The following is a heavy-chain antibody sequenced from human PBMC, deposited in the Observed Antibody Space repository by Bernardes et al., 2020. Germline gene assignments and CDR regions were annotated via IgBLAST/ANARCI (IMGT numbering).Heavy chain of an antibody. CDR1: GFTFDDYA. CDR3: AKAANLTMIVVVFDY. CDR2: ISWNSGSI. Sequence: GGSLRLSCAASGFTFDDYAMHWVRQAPGKGLEWVSGISWNSGSIGYADSVKGRFTISRDNAKNSLYLQMNSLRAEDTALYYCAKAANLTMIVVVFDYWGQGTLVTVSS. J-gene: IGHJ4*02. V-gene: IGHV3-9*01. D-gene: IGHD3-22*01.